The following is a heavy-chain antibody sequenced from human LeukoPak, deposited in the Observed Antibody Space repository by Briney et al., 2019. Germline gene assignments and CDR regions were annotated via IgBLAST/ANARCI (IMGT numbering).Heavy chain of an antibody. V-gene: IGHV3-21*01. Sequence: GGSLRLSCAASGFTFSSYSMNWVRQAPGKGLEWVSSISSSSSYIYYADSVKGRFTISRDNAKNSLYLQMNSLRAEDTAVYYCARAATYRVNCSSTSCPDNWFDPWGQGTLVTVSS. D-gene: IGHD2-2*01. CDR3: ARAATYRVNCSSTSCPDNWFDP. CDR2: ISSSSSYI. CDR1: GFTFSSYS. J-gene: IGHJ5*02.